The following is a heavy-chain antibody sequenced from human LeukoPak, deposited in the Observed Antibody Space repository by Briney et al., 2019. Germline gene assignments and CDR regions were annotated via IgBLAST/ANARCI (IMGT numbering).Heavy chain of an antibody. J-gene: IGHJ4*02. Sequence: SETLSLTCTVSGGSISSYYWSWIRQPPGKGLEWIGYIYYSGSTNYNPSLKSRVTISVDTSKNQFSLKLSSVTAADTAVYYCTRGDDFWSGYYKYYWGQGTLVTVSS. D-gene: IGHD3-3*01. CDR1: GGSISSYY. CDR2: IYYSGST. V-gene: IGHV4-59*01. CDR3: TRGDDFWSGYYKYY.